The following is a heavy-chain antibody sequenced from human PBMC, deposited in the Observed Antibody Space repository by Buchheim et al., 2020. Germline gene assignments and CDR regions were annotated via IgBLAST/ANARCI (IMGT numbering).Heavy chain of an antibody. J-gene: IGHJ6*02. CDR2: TYYRSKWFN. CDR1: GDTVSSNSGN. CDR3: ARGLAGMDV. V-gene: IGHV6-1*01. Sequence: QVQLQQSGLGLVKPSQTLSLTCAISGDTVSSNSGNWNWVRQSPLRGLEWLGRTYYRSKWFNEYSESVKGRITIDPDTSKNHFSLQLNSVTPEDTAVYYCARGLAGMDVWGRGTT.